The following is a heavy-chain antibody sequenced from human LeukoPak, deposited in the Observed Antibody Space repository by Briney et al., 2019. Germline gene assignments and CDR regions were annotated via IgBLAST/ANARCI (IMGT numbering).Heavy chain of an antibody. CDR2: ISGDGSTT. D-gene: IGHD5-12*01. V-gene: IGHV3-74*01. CDR1: GFTSNYW. Sequence: GGSLRLSCAAIGFTSNYWMHWVRQAPGKGLLWVSRISGDGSTTFYADSVKGRFTISRDNSKNTLYLQMNSLRAEDTAVYYCTRGYSGYGNFDCWGQGTLVTVSS. CDR3: TRGYSGYGNFDC. J-gene: IGHJ4*02.